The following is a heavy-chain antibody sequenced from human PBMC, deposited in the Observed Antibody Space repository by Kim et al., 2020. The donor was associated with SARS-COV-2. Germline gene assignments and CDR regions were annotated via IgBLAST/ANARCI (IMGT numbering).Heavy chain of an antibody. D-gene: IGHD6-13*01. CDR3: ARDGLRGAAGAFDI. CDR2: ISYDGSNK. CDR1: GFTFSSYA. V-gene: IGHV3-30*04. J-gene: IGHJ3*02. Sequence: GGSLRLSCAASGFTFSSYAMHWVRQAPGKGLEWVAVISYDGSNKYYADSVKGRFSISRDNSKNTLYLQMNSLRAEDTAVYYCARDGLRGAAGAFDIWGQGTMVTVSS.